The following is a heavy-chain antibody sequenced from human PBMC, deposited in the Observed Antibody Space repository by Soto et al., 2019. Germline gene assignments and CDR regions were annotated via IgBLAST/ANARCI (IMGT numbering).Heavy chain of an antibody. J-gene: IGHJ4*02. Sequence: QVQLQESGPGLVKPSETLSLTCTVSGGSISGYYWSWLRQPPRKGLEWIGYISYLWSPNYNPSLSILVTVSVDMSKNQFSLSLSSVTAADTAVYYCSKGRDYYDSSAYPEDYWGQGTLVTVSS. CDR2: ISYLWSP. D-gene: IGHD3-22*01. CDR3: SKGRDYYDSSAYPEDY. V-gene: IGHV4-59*01. CDR1: GGSISGYY.